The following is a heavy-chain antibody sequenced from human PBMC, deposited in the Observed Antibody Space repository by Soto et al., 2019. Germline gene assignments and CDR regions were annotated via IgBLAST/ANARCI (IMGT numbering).Heavy chain of an antibody. D-gene: IGHD2-15*01. CDR3: ARELPPDL. J-gene: IGHJ5*02. CDR1: GFTVSSKY. Sequence: GGSLRLSXAASGFTVSSKYMNWVRQAPGKGLEWVSIIWSAGLTYYADSVRGRFTISRDISKNILFLQMNNLRAEDSAIYYCARELPPDLWGQGTLVTVSS. CDR2: IWSAGLT. V-gene: IGHV3-53*01.